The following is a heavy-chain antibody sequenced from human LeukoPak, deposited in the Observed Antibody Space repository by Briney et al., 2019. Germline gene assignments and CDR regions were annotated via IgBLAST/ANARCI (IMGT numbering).Heavy chain of an antibody. J-gene: IGHJ4*02. Sequence: GGSLRLSCAASGFTFSSYSMNWVRQAPGKGLEWVSSISSSSSYIYYADSVKGRFTISRDNAKNSLYLQMNSLRAADTAVYYCASRSKRRGSSWYEDYWGQGTLVTVSS. V-gene: IGHV3-21*04. D-gene: IGHD6-13*01. CDR3: ASRSKRRGSSWYEDY. CDR2: ISSSSSYI. CDR1: GFTFSSYS.